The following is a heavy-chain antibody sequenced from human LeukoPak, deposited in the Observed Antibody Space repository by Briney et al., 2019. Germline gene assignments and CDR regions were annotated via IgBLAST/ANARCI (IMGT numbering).Heavy chain of an antibody. CDR3: ARGTVTMVDY. V-gene: IGHV4-34*01. CDR1: GXSFSGYY. CDR2: INHSGST. D-gene: IGHD3-10*01. J-gene: IGHJ4*02. Sequence: PSETLSLTCAVYGXSFSGYYWSWIRQPPGKGLEWIGEINHSGSTNYNPSLKSRVTISVDTSKNQFSLKLSSVTAADTAVYYCARGTVTMVDYWGQGTLVTVSS.